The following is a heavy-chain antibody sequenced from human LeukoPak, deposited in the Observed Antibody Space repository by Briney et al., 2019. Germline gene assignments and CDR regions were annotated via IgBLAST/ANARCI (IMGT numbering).Heavy chain of an antibody. J-gene: IGHJ6*03. Sequence: ASVKVSCKASGYTSTGYYMHWVRQAPGQGLEWMGWINPNSGGTNYAQKFRGRVTMTRDTSISTAYMELSRLRSDDTAVYYCARESRIYSSSYYYYYYYMDVWGKGTTVTVSS. V-gene: IGHV1-2*02. D-gene: IGHD6-13*01. CDR2: INPNSGGT. CDR3: ARESRIYSSSYYYYYYYMDV. CDR1: GYTSTGYY.